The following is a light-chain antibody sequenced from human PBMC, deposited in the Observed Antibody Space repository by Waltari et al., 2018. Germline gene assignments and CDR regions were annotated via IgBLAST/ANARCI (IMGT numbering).Light chain of an antibody. CDR3: QQVNSFPRT. CDR2: DAS. Sequence: DIQMTQSPSSVSASVGDRVTLTCRASQGIASRLAWYQQKPGKAPKLLIYDASSLHSGVPSRVRGSWSGTKFTPTIRRLQPEDFGTYFCQQVNSFPRTFGQGTKVEVK. CDR1: QGIASR. V-gene: IGKV1-12*01. J-gene: IGKJ1*01.